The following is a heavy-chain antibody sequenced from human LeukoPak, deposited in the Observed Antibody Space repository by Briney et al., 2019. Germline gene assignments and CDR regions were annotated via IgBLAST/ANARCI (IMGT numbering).Heavy chain of an antibody. V-gene: IGHV3-43*02. CDR1: GFTFDDYA. D-gene: IGHD3-10*01. CDR2: ISGDGGST. J-gene: IGHJ4*02. Sequence: PGGSLRLSCAASGFTFDDYAMHWVRQAPGKGLEWVSLISGDGGSTYYADSVKGRFTISRDNSKNSLYLQMNSLRTEGTALYYCAKAYHTQAGDAIDYWGQGTLVTVSS. CDR3: AKAYHTQAGDAIDY.